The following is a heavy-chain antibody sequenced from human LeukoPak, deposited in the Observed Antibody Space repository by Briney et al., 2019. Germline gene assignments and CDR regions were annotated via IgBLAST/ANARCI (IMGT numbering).Heavy chain of an antibody. CDR2: IKQDGSEK. D-gene: IGHD3-10*01. J-gene: IGHJ5*02. CDR3: ATDRSKSGLAFSNWFDP. V-gene: IGHV3-7*01. Sequence: YWLGWGRHPPGKRMEGVDNIKQDGSEKYYVDSVKGRFSISRDNAKNSLYLQMNSLRAEDTAVYYCATDRSKSGLAFSNWFDPWGQGTLVTVSS. CDR1: YW.